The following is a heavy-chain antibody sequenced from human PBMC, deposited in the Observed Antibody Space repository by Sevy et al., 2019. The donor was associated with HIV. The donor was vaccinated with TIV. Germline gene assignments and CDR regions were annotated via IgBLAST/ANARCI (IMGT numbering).Heavy chain of an antibody. Sequence: GGSLRLSCAASGFTFSSYAMSWVRQAPGKGLEWVSAISGSGGSTYYADSVKGRFTISRDNSKNTLYLQMNSLRAEDTAVYYCAKDRITMVREMGYYYYYMDVWDKGTTVTVSS. V-gene: IGHV3-23*01. D-gene: IGHD3-10*01. CDR3: AKDRITMVREMGYYYYYMDV. CDR1: GFTFSSYA. CDR2: ISGSGGST. J-gene: IGHJ6*03.